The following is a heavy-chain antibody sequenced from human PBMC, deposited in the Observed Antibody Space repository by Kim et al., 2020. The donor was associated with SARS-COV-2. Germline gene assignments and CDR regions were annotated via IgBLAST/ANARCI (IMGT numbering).Heavy chain of an antibody. V-gene: IGHV3-21*01. D-gene: IGHD3-9*01. CDR1: GFTFSSYS. Sequence: GGSLRLSCAASGFTFSSYSMNWVRQAPGKGLEWVSSISSSSSYIYYADSVKGRFTISRDNAKNSLYLQMNSLRAEDTAVYYCARDRGTDYDILTGYYYYGGGWRHWGQGTLVTVSS. CDR2: ISSSSSYI. CDR3: ARDRGTDYDILTGYYYYGGGWRH. J-gene: IGHJ4*02.